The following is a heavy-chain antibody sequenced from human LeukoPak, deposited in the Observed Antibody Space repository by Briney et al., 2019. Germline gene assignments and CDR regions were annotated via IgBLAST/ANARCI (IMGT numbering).Heavy chain of an antibody. Sequence: PGGSLRLSCAASGLTFDDYAMHWVRQAPGKGLEWVSGISWNSGSIGYADSVKGRFTISRDNAKNSLYLQMNSLRAEDTALYYCAKGNGPFRGVIPNWGQGTLVTVSS. V-gene: IGHV3-9*01. CDR2: ISWNSGSI. J-gene: IGHJ4*02. CDR3: AKGNGPFRGVIPN. CDR1: GLTFDDYA. D-gene: IGHD3-10*01.